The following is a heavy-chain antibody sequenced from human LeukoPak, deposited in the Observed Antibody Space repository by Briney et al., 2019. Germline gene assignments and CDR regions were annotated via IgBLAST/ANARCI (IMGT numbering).Heavy chain of an antibody. CDR3: SKDPQRCSGSYYSHFFDY. Sequence: GGSLRLSCAASGFTFSSYAMSWVRQAPGKGLEWVSAISGSGGSTYYADSVKGRFTISRDNSKNTLYLQMSSLRAEDTAVYYCSKDPQRCSGSYYSHFFDYWGQGSLVTVSS. V-gene: IGHV3-23*01. D-gene: IGHD3-10*02. CDR1: GFTFSSYA. J-gene: IGHJ4*02. CDR2: ISGSGGST.